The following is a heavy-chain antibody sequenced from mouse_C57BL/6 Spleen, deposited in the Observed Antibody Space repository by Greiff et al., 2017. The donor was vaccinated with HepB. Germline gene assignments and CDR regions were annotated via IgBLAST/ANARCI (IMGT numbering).Heavy chain of an antibody. CDR2: IDPSDSYT. Sequence: QVQLQQPGAELVMPGASVKLSCKASGYTFTSYWMHWVKQRPGQGLEWIGEIDPSDSYTNYNQKFKGKSTLTVDKSSSTAYMQLSSLTSEDSAVYYCARHYYGSSYDYFDYWGQGTTLTVSS. CDR3: ARHYYGSSYDYFDY. D-gene: IGHD1-1*01. CDR1: GYTFTSYW. J-gene: IGHJ2*01. V-gene: IGHV1-69*01.